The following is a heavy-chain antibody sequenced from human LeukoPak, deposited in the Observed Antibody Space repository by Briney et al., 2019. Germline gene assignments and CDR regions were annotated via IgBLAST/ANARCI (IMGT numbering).Heavy chain of an antibody. V-gene: IGHV3-30*03. D-gene: IGHD6-13*01. CDR1: RFTFSSYG. CDR3: AREGYSSSWYAY. J-gene: IGHJ4*02. Sequence: GGSLRLSCAASRFTFSSYGMHWVRQAPGKGLEWVAVISHDGGDKYYADSVKGRFTISRDNSRNTLYLQMNSLRAEDTAVYYCAREGYSSSWYAYWGQGTLVTVSS. CDR2: ISHDGGDK.